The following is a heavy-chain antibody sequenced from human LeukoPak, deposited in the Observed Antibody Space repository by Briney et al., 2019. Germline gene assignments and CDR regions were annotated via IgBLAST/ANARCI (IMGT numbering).Heavy chain of an antibody. Sequence: SETLSLTCTVSGGSISSYYWSWVRQPPGKGLEWIGYIYYSGSTNYNPSLKSRVTISVDTSKNQFSLKLSSVTAADTAVYYCARLYYDSSGYQGYYYYTDVWGKGTTVTVSS. CDR1: GGSISSYY. CDR3: ARLYYDSSGYQGYYYYTDV. V-gene: IGHV4-59*01. D-gene: IGHD3-22*01. J-gene: IGHJ6*03. CDR2: IYYSGST.